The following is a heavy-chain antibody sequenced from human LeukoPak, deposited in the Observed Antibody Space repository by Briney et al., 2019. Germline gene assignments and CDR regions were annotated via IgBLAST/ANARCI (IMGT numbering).Heavy chain of an antibody. J-gene: IGHJ6*03. CDR2: ISSSSSTI. CDR3: ARDRDLQQLVGNYYYMDV. D-gene: IGHD6-13*01. V-gene: IGHV3-48*01. CDR1: GFTFSSYS. Sequence: PGGSLRLSCAASGFTFSSYSMNWGRQAPGKGLEWVSYISSSSSTIYYADSVKGRFTISRDNAKNSLDLQMHSLSAADTAVYYCARDRDLQQLVGNYYYMDVWGKGTTVTVSS.